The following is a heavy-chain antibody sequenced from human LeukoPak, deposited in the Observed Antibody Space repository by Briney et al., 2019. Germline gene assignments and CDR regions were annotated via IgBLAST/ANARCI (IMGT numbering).Heavy chain of an antibody. J-gene: IGHJ4*02. CDR1: GFTFDDYA. CDR3: AKGDRYSSSFDY. Sequence: GRSLRLSCAASGFTFDDYAMHWVRQAPEKGLEWVSGISWNSGSIGYADSVKGRFTISRDNAKNSLYLQMNSLRAEDTALYYCAKGDRYSSSFDYWGQGTLVTVSS. V-gene: IGHV3-9*01. D-gene: IGHD6-13*01. CDR2: ISWNSGSI.